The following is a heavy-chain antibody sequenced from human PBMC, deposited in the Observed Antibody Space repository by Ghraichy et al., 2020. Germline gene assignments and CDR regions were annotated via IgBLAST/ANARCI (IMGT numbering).Heavy chain of an antibody. J-gene: IGHJ4*02. CDR3: ARGGGSSGDRLNYFDS. V-gene: IGHV3-30*01. D-gene: IGHD6-19*01. CDR1: GFTFSRFA. CDR2: ISSDGRND. Sequence: GGSLRLSCAASGFTFSRFAMHWVRQAPGKGLQWVAIISSDGRNDYYADSFKGRFTISRDNSKNTIYLQMNSLKPDDTAVFYCARGGGSSGDRLNYFDSWGQGTLVTVSS.